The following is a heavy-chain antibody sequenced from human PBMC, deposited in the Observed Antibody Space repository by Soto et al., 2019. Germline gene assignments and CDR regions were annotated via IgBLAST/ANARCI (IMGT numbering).Heavy chain of an antibody. V-gene: IGHV4-59*08. J-gene: IGHJ4*02. CDR2: MHYTGST. D-gene: IGHD1-1*01. CDR3: ARWNIRRFDY. CDR1: GGSISSDY. Sequence: SETLSLTCSVSGGSISSDYWMWIRQPPGKGLEWIGYMHYTGSTNYNPSLKSRVTISVDTSKKQFSLKLNSVTAADTAVYFCARWNIRRFDYWGQGTLVTVSS.